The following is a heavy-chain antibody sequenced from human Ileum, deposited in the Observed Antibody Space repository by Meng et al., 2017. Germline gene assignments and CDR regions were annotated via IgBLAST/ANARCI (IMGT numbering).Heavy chain of an antibody. J-gene: IGHJ4*02. Sequence: VQLVQSGAEVKKPGAPVKVSCKASGYIFTRYGIGWVRQAPGQGLEWMGWISAYSSNKKYAQKLQGRVTMTTDTSTSTAYMELRNLRSDDTAVYYCARDTVGTTLGDYWGQGTLVTVSS. CDR2: ISAYSSNK. V-gene: IGHV1-18*01. D-gene: IGHD4-23*01. CDR1: GYIFTRYG. CDR3: ARDTVGTTLGDY.